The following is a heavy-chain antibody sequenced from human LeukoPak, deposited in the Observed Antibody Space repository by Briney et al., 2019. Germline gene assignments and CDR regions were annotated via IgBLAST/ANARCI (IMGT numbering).Heavy chain of an antibody. CDR3: ARDSDFWSGFYYFDY. V-gene: IGHV4-59*01. CDR1: GGSISSYY. CDR2: IYYSGST. Sequence: SETLSLTCTVSGGSISSYYWSWIRQPPGKGLEWIGYIYYSGSTNYNPSLKSRVTISVDTSKNQFSLKLSSVTAADTAVYYCARDSDFWSGFYYFDYWGQGTLVTVSS. D-gene: IGHD3-3*01. J-gene: IGHJ4*02.